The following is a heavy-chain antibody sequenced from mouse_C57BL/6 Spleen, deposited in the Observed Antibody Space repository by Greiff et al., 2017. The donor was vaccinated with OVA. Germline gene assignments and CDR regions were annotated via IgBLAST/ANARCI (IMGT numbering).Heavy chain of an antibody. J-gene: IGHJ2*01. CDR2: IYPGDGDT. Sequence: VQLQQSGAELVKPGASVKISCKASGYAFSSYWMNWVKQRPGKGLEWIGQIYPGDGDTYYNGQFKGQATMTADTSSRTAYMKLSSLTSEASAVYFCARDYDGSSDYWGQGTTLTVSS. CDR3: ARDYDGSSDY. D-gene: IGHD1-1*01. V-gene: IGHV1-80*01. CDR1: GYAFSSYW.